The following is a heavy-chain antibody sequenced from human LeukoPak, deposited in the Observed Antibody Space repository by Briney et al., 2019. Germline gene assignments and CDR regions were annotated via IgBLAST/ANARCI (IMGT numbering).Heavy chain of an antibody. CDR2: INHSGST. D-gene: IGHD1-20*01. CDR1: GGSFSGYY. Sequence: PSETLSLTCAVYGGSFSGYYWSWIRQPPGKGLEWIGEINHSGSTNYNPSLKSRVTISVDTSKNQFSLKLSSVTAADTAVYYCARGWTGITGTLMRYYYMDVWGKGTTVTVSS. V-gene: IGHV4-34*01. CDR3: ARGWTGITGTLMRYYYMDV. J-gene: IGHJ6*03.